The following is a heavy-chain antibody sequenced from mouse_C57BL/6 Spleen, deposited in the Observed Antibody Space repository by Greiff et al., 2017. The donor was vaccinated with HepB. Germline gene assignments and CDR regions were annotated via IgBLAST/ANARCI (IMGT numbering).Heavy chain of an antibody. CDR1: GYTFTSYG. J-gene: IGHJ4*01. CDR2: IYPRSGNT. V-gene: IGHV1-81*01. CDR3: AILLRDYAMDY. D-gene: IGHD1-1*01. Sequence: QVTLKVSGAELARPGASVKLSCKASGYTFTSYGISWVKQRTGQGLEWIGEIYPRSGNTYYNEKFKGKATLTADKSSSTAYMELRSLTSEDSAVYFCAILLRDYAMDYWGQGTSVTVSS.